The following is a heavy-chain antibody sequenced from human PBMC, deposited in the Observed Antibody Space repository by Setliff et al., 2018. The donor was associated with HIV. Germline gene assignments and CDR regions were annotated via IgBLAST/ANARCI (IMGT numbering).Heavy chain of an antibody. Sequence: PGGSLRLSCVASGFTFSNYWMAWLRQAPGKGLEWVANIKQDGIEKYYVDSVKGRFTISRDNAKNSLYLQMSSLRVDDTAVYYCARISSAWYLVDYWGQGTLVTVSS. D-gene: IGHD6-13*01. J-gene: IGHJ4*02. CDR2: IKQDGIEK. V-gene: IGHV3-7*03. CDR3: ARISSAWYLVDY. CDR1: GFTFSNYW.